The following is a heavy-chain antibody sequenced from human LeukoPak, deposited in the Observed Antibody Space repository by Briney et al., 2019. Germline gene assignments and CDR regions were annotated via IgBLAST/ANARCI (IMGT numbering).Heavy chain of an antibody. Sequence: GGSLRLSCAASGFTLDDYGMSWVRQAPGKGLEWVSGINWNGGSTGYADSVKGRFTISRDNAKNSLYLQMNSLRAEDTALYYCARVRYGDRYFDYWGQGTLVTVSS. D-gene: IGHD4-17*01. CDR3: ARVRYGDRYFDY. J-gene: IGHJ4*02. V-gene: IGHV3-20*04. CDR2: INWNGGST. CDR1: GFTLDDYG.